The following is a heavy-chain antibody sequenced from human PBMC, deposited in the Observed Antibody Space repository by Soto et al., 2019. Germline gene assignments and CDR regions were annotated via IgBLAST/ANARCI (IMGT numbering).Heavy chain of an antibody. J-gene: IGHJ4*02. D-gene: IGHD2-21*02. Sequence: QVQLVQSGAEVKKPGASVKVSCKASGYTFSNYGINLVRQAPGQGLEWMGWISGYIHNTKYAQKVQGRVTMTTDTSTSTAYMELRSLRSDDTAVYYCARGKVGGDSKYWGQGTLVTVSS. CDR3: ARGKVGGDSKY. V-gene: IGHV1-18*01. CDR1: GYTFSNYG. CDR2: ISGYIHNT.